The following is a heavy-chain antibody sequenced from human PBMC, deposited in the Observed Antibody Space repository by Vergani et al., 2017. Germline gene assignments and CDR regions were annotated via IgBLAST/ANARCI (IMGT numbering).Heavy chain of an antibody. V-gene: IGHV3-21*01. CDR2: ISSSSSYI. Sequence: EVQLVESGGGLVKPGGSLRLSCAASGFTFSSYSMNWVRQAPGKGLEWVSSISSSSSYIYYEDSVKGRFTISKDYAKNSLYLKMNSLRAEYTAVYYCARAVLLWFGDGDAFDIWGQGTMVTVAS. J-gene: IGHJ3*02. CDR1: GFTFSSYS. CDR3: ARAVLLWFGDGDAFDI. D-gene: IGHD3-10*01.